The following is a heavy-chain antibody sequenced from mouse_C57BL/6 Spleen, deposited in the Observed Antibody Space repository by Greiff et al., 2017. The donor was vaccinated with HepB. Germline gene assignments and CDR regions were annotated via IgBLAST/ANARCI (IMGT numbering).Heavy chain of an antibody. V-gene: IGHV14-4*01. CDR1: GFNIKDDY. CDR3: TTDYGSSYYFDY. J-gene: IGHJ2*01. Sequence: EVQLQQSVAELVRPGASVKLSCTASGFNIKDDYMHWVKQRPEQGLEWIGWIDPENGDTEYASKFQGKATITADTSSNTAYLQLSSLTSEDTAVYYCTTDYGSSYYFDYWGQGTTLTVSS. D-gene: IGHD1-1*01. CDR2: IDPENGDT.